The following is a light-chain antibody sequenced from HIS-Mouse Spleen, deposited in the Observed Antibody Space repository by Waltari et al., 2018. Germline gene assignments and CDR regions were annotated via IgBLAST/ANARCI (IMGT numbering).Light chain of an antibody. V-gene: IGLV2-8*01. CDR3: SSYAGSNNFV. CDR2: EVS. J-gene: IGLJ1*01. Sequence: QSALTQPPSASGSPGQSVTISCTGTSSDVGGYNYVSWYQQHPGKAPKLMIYEVSKRPSGVPDLFSGSKAGTTASRTVTGLQAEDEADYYCSSYAGSNNFVFGTGTKVTVL. CDR1: SSDVGGYNY.